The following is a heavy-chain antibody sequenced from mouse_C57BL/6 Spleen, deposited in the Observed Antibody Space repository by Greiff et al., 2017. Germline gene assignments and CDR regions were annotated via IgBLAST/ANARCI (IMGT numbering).Heavy chain of an antibody. CDR2: INYDGSST. CDR1: GFTFSDYY. J-gene: IGHJ4*01. Sequence: EVQLVESEGGLVQPGSSMKLSCTASGFTFSDYYMAWVRQVPEKGLEWVANINYDGSSTYYLDSLKSRFIISRDNAKNILYLQMSSLKSEDTATYYCARETGGAMDYWGQGTSVTVSS. V-gene: IGHV5-16*01. CDR3: ARETGGAMDY.